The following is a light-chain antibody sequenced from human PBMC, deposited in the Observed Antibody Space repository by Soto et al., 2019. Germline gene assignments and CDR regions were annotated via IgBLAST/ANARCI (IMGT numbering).Light chain of an antibody. J-gene: IGKJ4*01. Sequence: EIVMTQSPATLSVSPGERATLSCRASQSVSSNLAWYQQKPGQAPRLLIYGASTRATGIPARFSGSGSGTDFTLTISRLEPEDFAVYYCQHYNNWPLTFGGGTKVDIK. CDR3: QHYNNWPLT. CDR2: GAS. CDR1: QSVSSN. V-gene: IGKV3-15*01.